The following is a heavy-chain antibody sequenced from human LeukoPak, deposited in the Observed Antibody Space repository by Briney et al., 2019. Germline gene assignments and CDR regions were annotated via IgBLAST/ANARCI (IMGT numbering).Heavy chain of an antibody. Sequence: GGSLRLSCAGSGFTFSSYAMSWVRQAPGKGLEWVSVISGSGDHTYYADSVKGRLTISRDNSKNTLYLQMNSLRSEDTAVYYCAKTAAGSSWYWALDYWGQGTLVTVSS. CDR3: AKTAAGSSWYWALDY. V-gene: IGHV3-23*01. CDR2: ISGSGDHT. D-gene: IGHD6-13*01. J-gene: IGHJ4*02. CDR1: GFTFSSYA.